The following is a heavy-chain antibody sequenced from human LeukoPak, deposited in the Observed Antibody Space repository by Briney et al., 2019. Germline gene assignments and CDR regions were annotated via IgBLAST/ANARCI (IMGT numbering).Heavy chain of an antibody. CDR3: ARGRPRSDY. J-gene: IGHJ4*02. CDR1: GGSFSGYY. D-gene: IGHD1-14*01. V-gene: IGHV4-34*01. Sequence: SETLSLTCAVYGGSFSGYYWSWIRQPPGKGLEWIGEINHSGSTNYNPSLKSRATISVDTSKNQFSLKLSSVTAADTAVYYCARGRPRSDYWGQGTLVTVSS. CDR2: INHSGST.